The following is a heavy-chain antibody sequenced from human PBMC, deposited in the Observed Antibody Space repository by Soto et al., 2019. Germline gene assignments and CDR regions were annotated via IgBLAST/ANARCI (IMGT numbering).Heavy chain of an antibody. CDR1: GGSFTIINC. CDR2: IYHSGST. Sequence: QVQLQESGPGLGKPSGTLSLTAAVSGGSFTIINCWGGVRHPPGRGWGWIGEIYHSGSTNYNPSLKSRVTISVDKSKNQFSLKLSSVTAADTAVYYCARDQGDGDYGLDYWGQGTLVTVSS. CDR3: ARDQGDGDYGLDY. J-gene: IGHJ4*02. V-gene: IGHV4-4*02. D-gene: IGHD4-17*01.